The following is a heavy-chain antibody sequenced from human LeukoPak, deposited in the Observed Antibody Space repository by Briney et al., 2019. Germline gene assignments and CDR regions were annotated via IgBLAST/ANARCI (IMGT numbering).Heavy chain of an antibody. V-gene: IGHV1-46*01. J-gene: IGHJ6*02. Sequence: ASVKVSCKASGYTFTSYYMHWVRQAPGQGLEWMGIINPSGGSTSYAQKFQGRVTITADESTSTAYMELSSLRSEDTAVYYCARGELLYCSSTSCYHSDPGSYYYYYGMDVWGQGTTVTVSS. D-gene: IGHD2-2*01. CDR3: ARGELLYCSSTSCYHSDPGSYYYYYGMDV. CDR1: GYTFTSYY. CDR2: INPSGGST.